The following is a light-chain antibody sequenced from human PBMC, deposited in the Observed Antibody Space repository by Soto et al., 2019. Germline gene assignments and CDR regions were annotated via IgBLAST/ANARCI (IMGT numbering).Light chain of an antibody. Sequence: DILLTQSPTSLSASVGDTVTITCRASQSISINLNWYQHRPGEAPKVLIYAASTLATGAPSRFSGTGVGTDFTLTISSLQLEDFAAYYCQETYTTWVYTFGQGTKLEFK. CDR3: QETYTTWVYT. J-gene: IGKJ2*01. V-gene: IGKV1-39*01. CDR2: AAS. CDR1: QSISIN.